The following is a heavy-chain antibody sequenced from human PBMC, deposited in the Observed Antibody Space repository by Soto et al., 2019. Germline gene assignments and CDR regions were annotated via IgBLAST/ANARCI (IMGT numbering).Heavy chain of an antibody. J-gene: IGHJ6*02. CDR1: GFNFGTSG. CDR3: AKDRPRSSGPKQYYALDF. D-gene: IGHD6-19*01. V-gene: IGHV3-30*18. Sequence: GGSLRLSCAASGFNFGTSGMHWVRQAPGRGLEWVSVISFDGSNRYYEGSVKGRFTISRDTSKSMLYLQINSLTAEDTAIYYCAKDRPRSSGPKQYYALDFWGQGTTVTVSS. CDR2: ISFDGSNR.